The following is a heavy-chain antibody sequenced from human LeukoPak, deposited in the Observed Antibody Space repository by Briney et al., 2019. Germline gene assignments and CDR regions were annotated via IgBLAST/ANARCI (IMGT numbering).Heavy chain of an antibody. J-gene: IGHJ4*02. D-gene: IGHD3-22*01. V-gene: IGHV4-31*03. CDR1: GGSISSGGHY. Sequence: SETLSLTCSVSGGSISSGGHYWSWIRQPPGKGLEWIGNIYYSGRTYYNPSLNSRVMISVDTSKNQFSLNLSSVTAADTAIYYSARDSSSYDSSGPLYWGQGTLVTVSS. CDR3: ARDSSSYDSSGPLY. CDR2: IYYSGRT.